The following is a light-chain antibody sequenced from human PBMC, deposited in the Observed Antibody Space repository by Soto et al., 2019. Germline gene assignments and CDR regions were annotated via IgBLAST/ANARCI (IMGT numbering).Light chain of an antibody. CDR3: KQYDTYWT. V-gene: IGKV1-5*03. J-gene: IGKJ1*01. CDR2: KAS. Sequence: DIQMTQSPSTLSASVGDRVTITCRASQSISSWVAWYRQKPGKAPELLIYKASNLESGVPSRFSGSGSGSDLTLTISSLQPDDFASYYCKQYDTYWTFGQGTKVEIK. CDR1: QSISSW.